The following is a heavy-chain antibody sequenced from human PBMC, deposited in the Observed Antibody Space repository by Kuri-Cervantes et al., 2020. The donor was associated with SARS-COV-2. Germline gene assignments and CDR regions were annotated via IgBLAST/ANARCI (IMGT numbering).Heavy chain of an antibody. Sequence: ASVKVSCKAFGDSFSSYSFNWVRQAPGRGLEWMGSINTYNGNTNYAQIIQGRVTMTTDTSTSTAYMELRSLRSDDTAVYYCARDSQEMATTDFDYWGQGTLVTVSS. D-gene: IGHD5-24*01. V-gene: IGHV1-18*01. J-gene: IGHJ4*02. CDR1: GDSFSSYS. CDR3: ARDSQEMATTDFDY. CDR2: INTYNGNT.